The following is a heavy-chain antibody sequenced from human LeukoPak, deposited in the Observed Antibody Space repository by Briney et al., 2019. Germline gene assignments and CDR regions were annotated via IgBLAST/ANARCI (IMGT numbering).Heavy chain of an antibody. J-gene: IGHJ4*02. CDR1: GYTFTTYD. Sequence: GASVKVSCKASGYTFTTYDINWVRLAPGQGLEWMGIINPSGGSTSYAQKFQGRVTMTRDMSTSTVYMELSSLRSDDTAVYYCARVGYSHGQNFENWGQGTLVTVSS. D-gene: IGHD5-18*01. V-gene: IGHV1-46*01. CDR2: INPSGGST. CDR3: ARVGYSHGQNFEN.